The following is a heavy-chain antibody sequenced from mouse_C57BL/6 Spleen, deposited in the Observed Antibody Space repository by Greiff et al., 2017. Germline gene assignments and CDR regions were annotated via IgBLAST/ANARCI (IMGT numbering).Heavy chain of an antibody. V-gene: IGHV2-5*01. CDR3: AKKGDGSRPYYAMDY. D-gene: IGHD1-1*01. Sequence: QVHVKQSGPGLVQPSQSLSITCTVSGFSLTSYGVHWVRQSPGKGLEWLGVIWRGGSTDYNAAFMSRLSITKDNSKSQVFFKMNSLQADDTAIYYCAKKGDGSRPYYAMDYWGQGTSVTVSS. CDR2: IWRGGST. CDR1: GFSLTSYG. J-gene: IGHJ4*01.